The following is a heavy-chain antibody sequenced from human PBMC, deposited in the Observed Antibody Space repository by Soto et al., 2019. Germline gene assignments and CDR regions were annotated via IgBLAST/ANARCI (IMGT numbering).Heavy chain of an antibody. J-gene: IGHJ4*02. CDR3: ARPSFDIVVVPAAIDY. D-gene: IGHD2-2*01. Sequence: GGSLRLSCAASGFTFSSYSMNWIRQAPGKGLEWVSYISSSSSTIYYADSVKGRFTISRDNAKNSLYLQMNSLRAEDTAVYYCARPSFDIVVVPAAIDYWGQGTLVTVSS. CDR1: GFTFSSYS. V-gene: IGHV3-48*01. CDR2: ISSSSSTI.